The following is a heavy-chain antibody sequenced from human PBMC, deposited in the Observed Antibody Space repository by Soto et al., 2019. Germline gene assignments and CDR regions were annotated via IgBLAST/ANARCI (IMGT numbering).Heavy chain of an antibody. CDR3: VFGDCTSTSCSYYFYGLDV. CDR1: GGNFRRYA. J-gene: IGHJ6*02. Sequence: QVQLVQSGAEVKKPGSSVKVSCKASGGNFRRYAISWVRQAPGQGLEWMGGILPIFGSPSHAQKFRDRVTLTADESTSTAYLEVTSLTSEDTAIYYCVFGDCTSTSCSYYFYGLDVWGQGTTVTVSS. D-gene: IGHD2-2*01. V-gene: IGHV1-69*01. CDR2: ILPIFGSP.